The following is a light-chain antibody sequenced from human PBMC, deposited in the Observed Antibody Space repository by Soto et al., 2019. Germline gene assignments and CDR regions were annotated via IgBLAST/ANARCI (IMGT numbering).Light chain of an antibody. V-gene: IGKV3-15*01. CDR3: QQYHTWLRT. CDR1: QSVSSN. Sequence: EIVMTQSPATLSVSPGERATLSCRASQSVSSNLAWYQQKPGQAPRLLIYGASTRATGIPARFSGSGSGTEFTLNISSLQSEDFAVSYCQQYHTWLRTFGQGTKVEIK. J-gene: IGKJ1*01. CDR2: GAS.